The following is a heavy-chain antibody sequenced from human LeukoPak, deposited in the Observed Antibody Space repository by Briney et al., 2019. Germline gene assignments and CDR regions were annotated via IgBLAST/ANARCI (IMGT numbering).Heavy chain of an antibody. Sequence: ASVKVSCKASGYTFTGYYMHWVRQAPGQGLEWMGWINPNSGGTNYAQKFQGRVTMTRDTSISTAYMELRSLRPDDTAVYYCGLNTKAPLDYWGQGTLVTVSS. J-gene: IGHJ4*02. CDR1: GYTFTGYY. CDR2: INPNSGGT. D-gene: IGHD2-8*01. CDR3: GLNTKAPLDY. V-gene: IGHV1-2*02.